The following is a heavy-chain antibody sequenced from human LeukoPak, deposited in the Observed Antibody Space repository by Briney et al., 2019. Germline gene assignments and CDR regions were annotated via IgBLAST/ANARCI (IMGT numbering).Heavy chain of an antibody. D-gene: IGHD5-18*01. Sequence: ASVKVSCKASGYTFTASFIHWVRQAPGQGLEWMGRINPNSGGTNYPQNSQGKVTLTRDTSISTAYLELSRLTSDDTAVYYCAFNMATAMAHDYWGQGTLVTVSS. J-gene: IGHJ4*02. V-gene: IGHV1-2*06. CDR2: INPNSGGT. CDR1: GYTFTASF. CDR3: AFNMATAMAHDY.